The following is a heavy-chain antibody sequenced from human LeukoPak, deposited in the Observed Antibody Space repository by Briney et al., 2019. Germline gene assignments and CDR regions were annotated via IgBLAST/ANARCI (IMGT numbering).Heavy chain of an antibody. Sequence: SETLSLTCTVSGGSISSYYWSWIWQPAGKGLEWIGRIYTSGSTNYNPSLKSRVTISVDTSKNQFSLKLSSVTAADTAVYYCAVVAAPYYYYYYMDVWGKGTTVTVSS. CDR2: IYTSGST. J-gene: IGHJ6*03. CDR3: AVVAAPYYYYYYMDV. CDR1: GGSISSYY. V-gene: IGHV4-4*07. D-gene: IGHD2-15*01.